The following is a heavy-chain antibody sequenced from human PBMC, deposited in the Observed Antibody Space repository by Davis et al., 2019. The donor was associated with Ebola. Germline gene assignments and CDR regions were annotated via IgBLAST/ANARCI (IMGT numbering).Heavy chain of an antibody. Sequence: SETLSLTCSVSGASIRSHYWSWIRQPPGKGLEWIGEIYYSGSTNYNPSLKSRVTISVDTSKNQFSLKLSSVTAADTAVYYCARSIAARHHFDYWGQGTLVTVSS. CDR2: IYYSGST. CDR1: GASIRSHY. CDR3: ARSIAARHHFDY. J-gene: IGHJ4*02. D-gene: IGHD6-6*01. V-gene: IGHV4-59*11.